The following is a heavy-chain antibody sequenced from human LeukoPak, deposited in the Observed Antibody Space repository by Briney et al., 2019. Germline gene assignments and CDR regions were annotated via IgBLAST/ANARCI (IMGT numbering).Heavy chain of an antibody. V-gene: IGHV4-30-4*01. CDR3: ARALDCSGGSCYSGSWWYDP. CDR2: IYYSGST. D-gene: IGHD2-15*01. Sequence: PSETLSLTCTVSGGSISSGDYYWSWIRQPPGKGLEWIGYIYYSGSTYYNPSLKSRVTISVDTSKNQFSLKLSSVTAADTAVYYCARALDCSGGSCYSGSWWYDPWGQGTLVTVSS. J-gene: IGHJ5*02. CDR1: GGSISSGDYY.